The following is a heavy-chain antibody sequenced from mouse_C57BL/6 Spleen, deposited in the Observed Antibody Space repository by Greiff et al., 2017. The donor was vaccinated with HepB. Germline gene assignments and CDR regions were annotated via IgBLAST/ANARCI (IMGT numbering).Heavy chain of an antibody. CDR3: TTRVSINFDY. V-gene: IGHV14-4*01. J-gene: IGHJ2*01. CDR1: GFNIKDDY. Sequence: VHVKQSGAELVRPGASVKLSCTASGFNIKDDYMHWVKQRPEQGLEWIGWIDPENGDTEYASKFQGKATITADTSSNTAYLQLSSLTSEDTAVYYCTTRVSINFDYWGQGTTLTVSS. CDR2: IDPENGDT.